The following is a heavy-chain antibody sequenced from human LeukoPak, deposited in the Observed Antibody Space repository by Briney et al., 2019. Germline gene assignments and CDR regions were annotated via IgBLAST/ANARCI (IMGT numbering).Heavy chain of an antibody. V-gene: IGHV3-23*03. CDR3: ARHSRGRWYVFDY. CDR1: GFTFSSLA. J-gene: IGHJ4*02. Sequence: GGSLRLSCTASGFTFSSLAMTWVRQAPGKGLEWVSVIHSGGSTYYADSVKGRFTISRDNSNNTLYLQMNSLRAEDTAVYYCARHSRGRWYVFDYWGQGTLVTVSS. CDR2: IHSGGST. D-gene: IGHD6-13*01.